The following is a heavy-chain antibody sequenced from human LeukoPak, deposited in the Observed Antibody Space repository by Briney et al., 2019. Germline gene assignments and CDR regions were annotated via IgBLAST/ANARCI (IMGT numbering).Heavy chain of an antibody. Sequence: ASVMVSCKASGYTFIDYYIHWVRQAPGQGLEWMGWINPKSGDTNYAQKFQDRVTMTRDTSTSTGYMELRSLRSDDTAVYYCARAYCSSTTCYDYYYYYYMDVWGKGTTVTISS. V-gene: IGHV1-2*02. CDR2: INPKSGDT. CDR1: GYTFIDYY. J-gene: IGHJ6*03. D-gene: IGHD2-2*01. CDR3: ARAYCSSTTCYDYYYYYYMDV.